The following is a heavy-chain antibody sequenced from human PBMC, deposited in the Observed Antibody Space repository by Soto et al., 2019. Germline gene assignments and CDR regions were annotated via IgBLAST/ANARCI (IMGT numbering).Heavy chain of an antibody. D-gene: IGHD3-16*01. Sequence: WTWIRQHPGKGLEWIGYIYNSGNSFYNPSLKSRVTISVDTSKSQFSLTLTSVTAADTAFYYCARGNPFNYAGFDVWGQGTTVAVSS. V-gene: IGHV4-31*02. CDR3: ARGNPFNYAGFDV. J-gene: IGHJ6*02. CDR2: IYNSGNS.